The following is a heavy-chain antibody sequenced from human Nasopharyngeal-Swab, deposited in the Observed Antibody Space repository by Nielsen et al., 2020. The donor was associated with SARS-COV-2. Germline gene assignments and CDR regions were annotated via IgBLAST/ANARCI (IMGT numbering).Heavy chain of an antibody. Sequence: RQPPGKGLEWIASIHNSGSTHFNPSFACRVTISGDASKRQFSLRLSSVTTADTAVYYCARHGTWLQYGFDSWGQGTLVTVSS. CDR3: ARHGTWLQYGFDS. CDR2: IHNSGST. J-gene: IGHJ4*02. V-gene: IGHV4-39*01. D-gene: IGHD5-24*01.